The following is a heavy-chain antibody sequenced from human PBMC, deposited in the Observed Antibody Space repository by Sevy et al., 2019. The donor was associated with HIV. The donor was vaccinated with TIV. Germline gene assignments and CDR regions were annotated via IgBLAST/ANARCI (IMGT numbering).Heavy chain of an antibody. CDR3: ARGDYYDSGALIDYRPLDH. J-gene: IGHJ4*02. CDR1: GFIFSSHW. V-gene: IGHV3-7*01. CDR2: INQHGSDK. Sequence: GGCLRLSCEASGFIFSSHWMNCVRRAPGKGLEWVANINQHGSDKKYVASVEGRFSISRDNAKNSLYLQMNSLRVGDSAAYHCARGDYYDSGALIDYRPLDHWGRGTPVPVSS. D-gene: IGHD3-22*01.